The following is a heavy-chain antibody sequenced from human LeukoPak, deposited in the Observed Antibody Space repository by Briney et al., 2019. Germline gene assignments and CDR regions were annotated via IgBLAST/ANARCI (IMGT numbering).Heavy chain of an antibody. CDR2: VFGGGGT. J-gene: IGHJ4*02. CDR1: GLSVSSSF. V-gene: IGHV3-53*01. Sequence: GGSLRLSCTASGLSVSSSFMSWVRQTPGKGLEWVSSVFGGGGTRYADSVMGRFTISRDNSKSTLYLQMNSLRAEDTAVYYCARTYTNNAGYYLYWGQGTLATVSS. D-gene: IGHD3-22*01. CDR3: ARTYTNNAGYYLY.